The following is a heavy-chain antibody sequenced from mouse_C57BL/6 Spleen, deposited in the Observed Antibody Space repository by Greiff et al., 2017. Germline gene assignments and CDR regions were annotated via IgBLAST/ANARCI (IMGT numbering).Heavy chain of an antibody. CDR3: ASPGYYYGSSYWYFDV. D-gene: IGHD1-1*01. CDR1: GYTFTSYW. J-gene: IGHJ1*03. Sequence: QVQLQQPGAELVKPGASVKLSCKASGYTFTSYWLHWVKQRPGRGLEWIGRIDPNSGGTKYNEKFKSKATLTVDKPSSTAYMQLSSLTSSDSAVYYCASPGYYYGSSYWYFDVWGTGTTVTVSS. V-gene: IGHV1-72*01. CDR2: IDPNSGGT.